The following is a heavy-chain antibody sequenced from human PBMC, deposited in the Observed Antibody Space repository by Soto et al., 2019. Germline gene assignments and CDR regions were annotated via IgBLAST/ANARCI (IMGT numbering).Heavy chain of an antibody. Sequence: QVQLVESGGGVVQPGRSLRLSCAASGFTFSTHAMHWVRQAPGKGLECVAIVSFDGSNKYYADSVKGRFTISRDNSKNPLYLQMSGLTPEDTAVYYCARDQTGITTTGGGRIDHWGQGTRVTVSS. D-gene: IGHD1-20*01. CDR1: GFTFSTHA. J-gene: IGHJ4*02. CDR3: ARDQTGITTTGGGRIDH. CDR2: VSFDGSNK. V-gene: IGHV3-30-3*01.